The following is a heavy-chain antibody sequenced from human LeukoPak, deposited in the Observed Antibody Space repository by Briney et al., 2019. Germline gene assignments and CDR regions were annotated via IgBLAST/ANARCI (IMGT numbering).Heavy chain of an antibody. CDR2: INPSGGST. Sequence: ASVKVSCKASGYTFTNYYIHRVRQAPGQGLEWMGRINPSGGSTIYAQKFQGRVTMTEDTSTDTAYMELSSLRSEDTAVYYCATVVGWELLSVYFDYWGQGTLVTVSS. V-gene: IGHV1-46*01. CDR1: GYTFTNYY. J-gene: IGHJ4*02. CDR3: ATVVGWELLSVYFDY. D-gene: IGHD1-26*01.